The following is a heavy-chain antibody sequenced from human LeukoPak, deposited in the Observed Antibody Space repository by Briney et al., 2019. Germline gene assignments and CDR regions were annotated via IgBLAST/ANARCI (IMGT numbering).Heavy chain of an antibody. Sequence: HPGGSLRLFCEASGFTFTSYWMSWVRQAPEKGPEWVAHIKENGNEQYYADSVKGRFTISRDNVKQSLGLQMNSLRVEDTAVYYCARGPGDFDASDIWGQGTMVTVS. J-gene: IGHJ3*02. V-gene: IGHV3-7*01. D-gene: IGHD1-14*01. CDR1: GFTFTSYW. CDR2: IKENGNEQ. CDR3: ARGPGDFDASDI.